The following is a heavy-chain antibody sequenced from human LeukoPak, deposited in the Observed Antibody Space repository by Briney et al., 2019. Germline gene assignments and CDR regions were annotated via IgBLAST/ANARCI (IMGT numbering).Heavy chain of an antibody. V-gene: IGHV1-69*05. Sequence: ASVKVSCKASGGTFSSYAISWVRQAPGQGLEWMGRIIPIFGTANYTQKFQGRVTITTDESTSTAYMELSRLRSEDTAVYYCARPRQDEFWSGTLASWGQGTLVTVSS. CDR1: GGTFSSYA. CDR3: ARPRQDEFWSGTLAS. CDR2: IIPIFGTA. J-gene: IGHJ5*01. D-gene: IGHD3-3*01.